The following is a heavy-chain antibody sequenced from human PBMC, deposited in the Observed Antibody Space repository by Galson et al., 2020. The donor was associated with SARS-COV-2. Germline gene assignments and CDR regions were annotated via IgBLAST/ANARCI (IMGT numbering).Heavy chain of an antibody. CDR3: ASYCSSTSCPAGFDY. V-gene: IGHV4-34*01. CDR1: GGSFSGYY. J-gene: IGHJ4*02. Sequence: SETLSLTCAVYGGSFSGYYWSWIRQPPGKGLEWIGEINHSGSTNYNPSLKSRVTISVDTSKNQFSLKLSSVTAADTAVYYCASYCSSTSCPAGFDYWGQGTLVTVSS. CDR2: INHSGST. D-gene: IGHD2-2*01.